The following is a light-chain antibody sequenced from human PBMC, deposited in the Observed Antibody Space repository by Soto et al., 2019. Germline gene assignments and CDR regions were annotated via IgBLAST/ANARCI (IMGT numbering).Light chain of an antibody. J-gene: IGKJ1*01. CDR3: QKYNRAPRT. V-gene: IGKV1-27*01. CDR2: AAS. CDR1: QGISTY. Sequence: DIQMTQSPSSLSASVGDRVTITCRSSQGISTYLAWYQQKPGKVPKLLIYAASTLQSGVPSRFSGSGAGTDFTLTISSLQPEDFATYYCQKYNRAPRTFGQGTKVDIK.